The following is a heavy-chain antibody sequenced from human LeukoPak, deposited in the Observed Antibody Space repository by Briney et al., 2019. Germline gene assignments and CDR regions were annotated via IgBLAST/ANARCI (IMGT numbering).Heavy chain of an antibody. CDR3: ARDLRAVAANWFDP. J-gene: IGHJ5*02. CDR1: GGTFSSYA. V-gene: IGHV1-69*06. CDR2: IIPIFGTA. D-gene: IGHD6-19*01. Sequence: SVKVSCKASGGTFSSYAISWVRQAPGQGLEWMGGIIPIFGTANYAQKFQSRVTITADKSTSTVYMELSSLRSEDTAVYYCARDLRAVAANWFDPWGQGTLVTVSS.